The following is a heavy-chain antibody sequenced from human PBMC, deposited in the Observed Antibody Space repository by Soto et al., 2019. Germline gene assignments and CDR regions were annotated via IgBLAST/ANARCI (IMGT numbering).Heavy chain of an antibody. D-gene: IGHD2-8*01. V-gene: IGHV1-18*01. Sequence: ASVKVSCKASDYTFTSYGISWVRQAPGQGLEWMGWISAYNGNTNYAQKLQGRVTMTTDTSTSTAYMELRSLRSDDTAVYYCARTRDYCTNGVCPNAPWGQGTLVTVSS. CDR1: DYTFTSYG. J-gene: IGHJ5*02. CDR3: ARTRDYCTNGVCPNAP. CDR2: ISAYNGNT.